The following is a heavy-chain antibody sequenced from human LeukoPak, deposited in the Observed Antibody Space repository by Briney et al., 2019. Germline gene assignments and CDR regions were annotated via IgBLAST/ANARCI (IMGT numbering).Heavy chain of an antibody. V-gene: IGHV4-39*07. J-gene: IGHJ3*02. D-gene: IGHD3-22*01. CDR2: IYYSGST. Sequence: PSETLSLTCTVSGGSISSSSYYWGWIRQPPGKGLEWIGSIYYSGSTYYNPSLKSRVTISVDTSKNQFSLKLSSVTAADTAVYYCARDHYYYDSSGYTSDAFDIWGQGTMVTVSS. CDR1: GGSISSSSYY. CDR3: ARDHYYYDSSGYTSDAFDI.